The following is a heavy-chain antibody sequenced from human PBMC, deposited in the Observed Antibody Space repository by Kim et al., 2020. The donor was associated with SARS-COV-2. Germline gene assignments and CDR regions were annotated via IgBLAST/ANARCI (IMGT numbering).Heavy chain of an antibody. Sequence: SETLSLTCTVSGGSISSYYWSWIRQPPGKGLEWIGYIYHSGTTNYNPSLKSRVTTSVDPSKNQFSLKLSSVTAADTAVYYCARSNSGSYSAWYLDLWGRGTLVTVSS. CDR1: GGSISSYY. CDR3: ARSNSGSYSAWYLDL. CDR2: IYHSGTT. V-gene: IGHV4-59*08. D-gene: IGHD1-26*01. J-gene: IGHJ2*01.